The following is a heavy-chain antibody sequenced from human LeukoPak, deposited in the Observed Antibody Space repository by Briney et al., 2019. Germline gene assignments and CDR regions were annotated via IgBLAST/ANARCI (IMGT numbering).Heavy chain of an antibody. J-gene: IGHJ4*02. CDR1: GGSFSGYY. CDR2: INHSGST. D-gene: IGHD6-13*01. CDR3: ATWPSSSQQGDY. V-gene: IGHV4-34*01. Sequence: SETLSLTCAVYGGSFSGYYWSWIRQPPGKGLEWIGEINHSGSTNYNPSLKSRVTISVDTSKNQFSLKLSSVTAADTAMYYCATWPSSSQQGDYWGQGTLVTVSS.